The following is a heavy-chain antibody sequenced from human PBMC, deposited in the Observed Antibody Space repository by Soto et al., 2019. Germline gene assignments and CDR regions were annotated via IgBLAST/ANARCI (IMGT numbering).Heavy chain of an antibody. J-gene: IGHJ4*02. D-gene: IGHD3-3*01. CDR2: ITGGNT. Sequence: EVHLLESGGGLIQPGGSLRLSCGASGFTFGTYGMGWVRQAPGKGLEWVSTITGGNTYYAASVKGRFTISRDNSKNTLYLQMSSLRAEDTALYYCAKDKERGCYDSDFDSWGQGTLVTVSS. CDR1: GFTFGTYG. CDR3: AKDKERGCYDSDFDS. V-gene: IGHV3-23*01.